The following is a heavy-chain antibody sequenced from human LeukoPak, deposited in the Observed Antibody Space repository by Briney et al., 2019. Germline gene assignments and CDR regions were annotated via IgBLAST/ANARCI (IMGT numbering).Heavy chain of an antibody. V-gene: IGHV3-53*01. J-gene: IGHJ4*02. Sequence: GGSLILSCAASGFSVSSKYMSWVRQPAGKGLEWVSVIYSGGTTFYADSVKGRFTISRDNSKNTLYLQMNSLRPYDTAVYYCTKLKGWYGDGYFDYWGPGILVTVSS. D-gene: IGHD6-19*01. CDR2: IYSGGTT. CDR3: TKLKGWYGDGYFDY. CDR1: GFSVSSKY.